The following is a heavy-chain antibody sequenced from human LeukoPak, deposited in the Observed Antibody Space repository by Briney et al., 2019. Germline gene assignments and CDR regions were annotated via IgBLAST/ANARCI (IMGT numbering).Heavy chain of an antibody. CDR1: GYSFTNYW. J-gene: IGHJ3*01. CDR2: FYPADSDT. V-gene: IGHV5-51*01. CDR3: ARHSTLGYCSTTSCRTPFDV. D-gene: IGHD2-2*01. Sequence: GESLKISCEGSGYSFTNYWIGWVRHMPGKGLEWMGIFYPADSDTRYNPSFQGQVTFSADKSISTAFLQWSSLKASDTAMYFCARHSTLGYCSTTSCRTPFDVWGQGTMVTVSS.